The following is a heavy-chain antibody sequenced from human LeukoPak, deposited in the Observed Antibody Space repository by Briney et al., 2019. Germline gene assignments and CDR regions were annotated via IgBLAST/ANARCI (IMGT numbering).Heavy chain of an antibody. CDR1: GFTFSSYW. V-gene: IGHV3-7*01. J-gene: IGHJ3*02. Sequence: GGSLRLSCAASGFTFSSYWMSWVRQAPGKGLEWVANIKQDGSEKYYVDSVKGRFTISRDNAKNSLYLQMISLRAEDTGVYYCARDADPPGLSYCGGDCYGAFDIWGQGTMVTVSS. CDR3: ARDADPPGLSYCGGDCYGAFDI. D-gene: IGHD2-21*02. CDR2: IKQDGSEK.